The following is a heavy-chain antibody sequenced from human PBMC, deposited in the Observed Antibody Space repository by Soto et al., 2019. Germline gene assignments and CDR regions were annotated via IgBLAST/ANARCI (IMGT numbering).Heavy chain of an antibody. Sequence: PGESLKISCKGSGYSFTSYWIGWVRQMPGKGLEWMGIIYPGDSDTRYSPSFQGQVTISADKSISTAYLQWSSLKASDTAMYYCARHARGRGRVYRTYYYYYGMDVWGQGTTVTVSS. CDR1: GYSFTSYW. V-gene: IGHV5-51*01. J-gene: IGHJ6*02. CDR2: IYPGDSDT. D-gene: IGHD3-10*01. CDR3: ARHARGRGRVYRTYYYYYGMDV.